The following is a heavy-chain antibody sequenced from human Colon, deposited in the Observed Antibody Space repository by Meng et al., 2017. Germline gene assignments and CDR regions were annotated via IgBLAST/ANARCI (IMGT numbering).Heavy chain of an antibody. V-gene: IGHV4-59*01. Sequence: SETLSLTCSVSGGSISSYYWTWIRQSPGKGLEWIGYVSNTGNTNYNPSLKSRVTMSVDTSKSQFSLKLRSVTAADTAVYYCAKAIRYALDVWGQGTVVTVSS. J-gene: IGHJ3*01. D-gene: IGHD3-3*01. CDR3: AKAIRYALDV. CDR2: VSNTGNT. CDR1: GGSISSYY.